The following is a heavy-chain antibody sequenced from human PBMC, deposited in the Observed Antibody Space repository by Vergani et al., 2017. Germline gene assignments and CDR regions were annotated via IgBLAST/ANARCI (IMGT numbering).Heavy chain of an antibody. V-gene: IGHV4-61*02. J-gene: IGHJ6*03. CDR2: IYTSGST. CDR1: GGSISSGSYY. D-gene: IGHD2-2*01. CDR3: AREGIVVVPDHYYYYYMDV. Sequence: QVQLQESGPGLVKPSQTLSLTCTVSGGSISSGSYYWSWIRQPAGKGLEWIGRIYTSGSTNYNPSLKSRVTMSVDTSKNQFSLKLSYVTAADTAVYYCAREGIVVVPDHYYYYYMDVWGKGTTVTVSS.